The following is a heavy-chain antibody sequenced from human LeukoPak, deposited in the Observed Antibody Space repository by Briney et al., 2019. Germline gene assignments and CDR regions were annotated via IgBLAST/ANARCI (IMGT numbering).Heavy chain of an antibody. CDR2: IYYSGST. V-gene: IGHV4-59*01. Sequence: SETLSPTCTDSGGSISSYYWSWIRQPPGKGLEWIGYIYYSGSTNYNPSLKSRVTISVDASKNQFSRKRSSVTGADTAVYYCARDGYSYGQTFDYWGQGTLVTVSS. J-gene: IGHJ4*02. CDR1: GGSISSYY. CDR3: ARDGYSYGQTFDY. D-gene: IGHD5-18*01.